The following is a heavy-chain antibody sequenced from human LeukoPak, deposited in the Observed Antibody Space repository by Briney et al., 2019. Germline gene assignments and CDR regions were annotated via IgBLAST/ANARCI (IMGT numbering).Heavy chain of an antibody. Sequence: GGSLRLSCAASGFSFSDYYISWIRQAPGKGLEWVSYISSGGSTTYYADSVKGRFTISRDNAQKSVYLQMNSLRVEDTAVYYCVRYYTKQSWYFDLWGRGTLVTVSS. D-gene: IGHD3-10*01. CDR2: ISSGGSTT. CDR1: GFSFSDYY. CDR3: VRYYTKQSWYFDL. J-gene: IGHJ2*01. V-gene: IGHV3-11*01.